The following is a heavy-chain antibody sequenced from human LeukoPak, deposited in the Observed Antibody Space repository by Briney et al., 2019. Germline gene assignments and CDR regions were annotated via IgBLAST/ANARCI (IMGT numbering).Heavy chain of an antibody. CDR1: GGTFSSYA. Sequence: ASVKVSCKASGGTFSSYAISWVRQAPGQGLEWMGGIIPIFGTANYAQKFQGRVTITTDESRSTAYMELSSLRSEGTAVYYCARVFGAAGGFDYWGQGTLVTVSS. V-gene: IGHV1-69*05. D-gene: IGHD6-13*01. CDR2: IIPIFGTA. CDR3: ARVFGAAGGFDY. J-gene: IGHJ4*02.